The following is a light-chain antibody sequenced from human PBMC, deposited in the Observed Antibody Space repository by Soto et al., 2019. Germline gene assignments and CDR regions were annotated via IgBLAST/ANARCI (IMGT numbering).Light chain of an antibody. Sequence: SVQHQHASLSRTPRQSIPTSFTGSSSDIGAYDYVSCFQQHPGKAPKLMISEVNNRPSGVSNRFSGSKSGNTAYLTISELQVEDEAEFFCFSFTTTSTLVFGDGSKVTLL. CDR2: EVN. V-gene: IGLV2-14*01. J-gene: IGLJ1*01. CDR3: FSFTTTSTLV. CDR1: SSDIGAYDY.